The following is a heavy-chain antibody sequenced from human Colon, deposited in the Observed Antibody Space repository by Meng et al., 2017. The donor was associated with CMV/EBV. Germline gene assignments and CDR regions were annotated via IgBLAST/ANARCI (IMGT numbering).Heavy chain of an antibody. CDR2: IRHDGSNE. Sequence: QVEVVESGGGVVQPGESLRLVCAASGIPFSSSGMHWVRQAPGKGLEWVALIRHDGSNEYYAESVRGRFTISRDNSKNTVYLQMNSLRSEGTAVYYCARDKGVRTFDTWGQGILVTVFS. CDR1: GIPFSSSG. J-gene: IGHJ4*02. D-gene: IGHD2-21*01. V-gene: IGHV3-30*02. CDR3: ARDKGVRTFDT.